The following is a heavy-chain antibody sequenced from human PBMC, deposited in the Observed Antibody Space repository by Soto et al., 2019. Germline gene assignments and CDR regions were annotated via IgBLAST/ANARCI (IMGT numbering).Heavy chain of an antibody. CDR3: VMEVRVRGVAVDY. Sequence: QVQLMQSGAEVKRPGSSVKVSCRASGGTFSTHDISWVRQAPGQGLEWIGGLTPIFGTPNFAQRFQARVTISADGSTSTSYMEVSSLRSEDTAVYYCVMEVRVRGVAVDYWGQGTLVTVSS. V-gene: IGHV1-69*01. CDR2: LTPIFGTP. D-gene: IGHD3-10*01. CDR1: GGTFSTHD. J-gene: IGHJ4*02.